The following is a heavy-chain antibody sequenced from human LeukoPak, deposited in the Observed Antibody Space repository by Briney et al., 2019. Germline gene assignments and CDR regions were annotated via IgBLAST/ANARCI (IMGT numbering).Heavy chain of an antibody. J-gene: IGHJ3*02. CDR1: GGSISSSNW. CDR3: ARVIRGDYYDSSGTPDAFDI. Sequence: PSETLSLTCGVSGGSISSSNWWSWVRQPPGKGLEWIGEIYHSGSTNYNPSLRSRVTISVDKSKNQFSLKLSSVTAADTAMYYCARVIRGDYYDSSGTPDAFDIWGQGTMVTVSS. D-gene: IGHD3-22*01. V-gene: IGHV4-4*02. CDR2: IYHSGST.